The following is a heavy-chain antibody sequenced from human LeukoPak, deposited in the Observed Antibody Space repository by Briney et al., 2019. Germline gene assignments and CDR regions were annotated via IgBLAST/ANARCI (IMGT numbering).Heavy chain of an antibody. CDR1: GGSIRSTSYY. D-gene: IGHD3-10*01. CDR2: IYYSGST. J-gene: IGHJ4*02. Sequence: PSETLSLTCTVSGGSIRSTSYYWGWIRQPPGKGLEWIGSIYYSGSTYYNPSLKSRVTISVDTSKNQFSLKLSSVTAADTAVYYCARANYYGSGSYEFDYWGQGTLVTVSS. CDR3: ARANYYGSGSYEFDY. V-gene: IGHV4-39*07.